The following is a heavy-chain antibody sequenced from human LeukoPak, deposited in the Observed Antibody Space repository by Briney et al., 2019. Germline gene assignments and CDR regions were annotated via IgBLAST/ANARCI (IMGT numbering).Heavy chain of an antibody. J-gene: IGHJ4*02. CDR3: AWVDPGSYLMFYYVDF. Sequence: AGGSLRLSCAASGFTFSSYSMNWVRQAPGKGLEWVSSISTSSSYIYYADSVKGRFTISRDNAKNSLYLQMNSLRAEDTAVYYCAWVDPGSYLMFYYVDFWGQGTLVTVSS. CDR2: ISTSSSYI. V-gene: IGHV3-21*01. CDR1: GFTFSSYS. D-gene: IGHD3-10*01.